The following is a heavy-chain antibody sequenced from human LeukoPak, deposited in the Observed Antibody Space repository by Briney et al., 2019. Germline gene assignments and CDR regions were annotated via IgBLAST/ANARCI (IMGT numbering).Heavy chain of an antibody. CDR2: ISYGGNT. J-gene: IGHJ5*02. CDR1: GASISGGSYS. D-gene: IGHD3-10*01. CDR3: ARLGYDSGRVTWFDP. Sequence: SETLSLTCTVSGASISGGSYSWAWIRQPPGRGLGWIGRISYGGNTFYNPSLQSRVTISVDTSRNHFSLNLNPVTAADTAVYYCARLGYDSGRVTWFDPWGQGTLVTVSS. V-gene: IGHV4-39*02.